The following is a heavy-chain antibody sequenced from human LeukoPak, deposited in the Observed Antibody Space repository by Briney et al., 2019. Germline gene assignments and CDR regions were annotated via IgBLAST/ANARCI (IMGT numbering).Heavy chain of an antibody. Sequence: SGGSLRLSCAASGFTFTTAWMNWVRQAPGKGLEWVGRVKSKNDGGTTDYAAPVKGRFTISRDDSKNTLYLQMNSLQTEDTAVYYCTTDWGSSRYRYYWGQGTLVTLSS. CDR1: GFTFTTAW. D-gene: IGHD6-13*01. J-gene: IGHJ4*02. CDR3: TTDWGSSRYRYY. CDR2: VKSKNDGGTT. V-gene: IGHV3-15*01.